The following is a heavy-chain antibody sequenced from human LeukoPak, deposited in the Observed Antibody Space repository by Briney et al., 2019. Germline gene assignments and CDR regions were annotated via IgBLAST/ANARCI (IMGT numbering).Heavy chain of an antibody. J-gene: IGHJ4*02. CDR2: ISSSSSYI. D-gene: IGHD3-10*01. V-gene: IGHV3-21*04. Sequence: GGSLRLSCAASGFTFSSYSMNWVRQAPGKGLEWVSSISSSSSYIYYADSVKGRFTISRDNSKNTLYLQMNSLRAEDTAVYYCAKGDGSGPAYPFDYWGQGTLVTVSS. CDR3: AKGDGSGPAYPFDY. CDR1: GFTFSSYS.